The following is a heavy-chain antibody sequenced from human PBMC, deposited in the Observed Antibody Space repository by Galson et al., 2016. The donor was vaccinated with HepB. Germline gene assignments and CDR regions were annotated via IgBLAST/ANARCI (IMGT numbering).Heavy chain of an antibody. D-gene: IGHD3-22*01. CDR1: GYIVTRYV. CDR2: INGGNGNT. J-gene: IGHJ4*02. V-gene: IGHV1-3*01. CDR3: ARGEEPIAYFEDGRRDLDY. Sequence: QSGAEVKKPGTSVKVSCKASGYIVTRYVTHWVRQAPGQRLEWMGWINGGNGNTLYSEKFQGRITITRDTFATTAYLELSSLRLEDTAVYYCARGEEPIAYFEDGRRDLDYWGQGTLVTVSS.